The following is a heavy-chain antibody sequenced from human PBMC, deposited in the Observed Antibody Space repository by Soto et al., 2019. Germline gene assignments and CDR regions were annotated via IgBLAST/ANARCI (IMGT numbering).Heavy chain of an antibody. D-gene: IGHD3-16*01. CDR1: GYTFTRYG. Sequence: QVQLVQSGAEVKNPGASVKVSCKASGYTFTRYGIGWARQAPGQGLEWMGWINTYNGNTNYAQNVQGRVTLTTDTSTRSAYMGLRSLISNDTAIYYCAMVDVYVTPSPQDVWGQGTTVIVSS. CDR3: AMVDVYVTPSPQDV. V-gene: IGHV1-18*01. J-gene: IGHJ6*02. CDR2: INTYNGNT.